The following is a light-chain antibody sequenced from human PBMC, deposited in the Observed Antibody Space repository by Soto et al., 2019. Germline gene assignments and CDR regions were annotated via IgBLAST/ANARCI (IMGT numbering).Light chain of an antibody. J-gene: IGKJ1*01. Sequence: IVLTQSPSTMYLLYGETATLSCRASQRVSSYLAWYQQKPGQAPRLLIYDASYRATGIPARFSGSGSGTDFTLTISRLEPEDFAVYYCQQYGSSPITFGQGTKVDIK. CDR2: DAS. CDR1: QRVSSY. V-gene: IGKV3-20*01. CDR3: QQYGSSPIT.